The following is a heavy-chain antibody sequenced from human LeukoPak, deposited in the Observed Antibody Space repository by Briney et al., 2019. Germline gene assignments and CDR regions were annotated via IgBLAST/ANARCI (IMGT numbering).Heavy chain of an antibody. CDR1: GGSISSGSYF. Sequence: SQTLSLTCTVSGGSISSGSYFWSWIRQPAGKGLEWIGRIYTSGSTNYNPSLKSRVTISVDTSKNQFSLKLSSVTAADTAVYYCAGGPSSITIFGVVPGTFDYWGQGTLVTVSS. CDR3: AGGPSSITIFGVVPGTFDY. D-gene: IGHD3-3*01. V-gene: IGHV4-61*02. CDR2: IYTSGST. J-gene: IGHJ4*02.